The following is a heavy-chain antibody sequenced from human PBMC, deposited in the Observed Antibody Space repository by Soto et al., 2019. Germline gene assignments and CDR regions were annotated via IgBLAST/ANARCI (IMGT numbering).Heavy chain of an antibody. CDR2: ISAYNGNT. D-gene: IGHD3-10*01. Sequence: ASVKVSCKASGYTFTSYGISWVRQAPGQGLEWMGWISAYNGNTNYAQKLQGRVTMTTDTSTSTAYMELRSLRSDDTAVYYCARDKGYGSGSYSALCYYYYYMDVWGKGTTVTVSS. J-gene: IGHJ6*03. CDR3: ARDKGYGSGSYSALCYYYYYMDV. CDR1: GYTFTSYG. V-gene: IGHV1-18*01.